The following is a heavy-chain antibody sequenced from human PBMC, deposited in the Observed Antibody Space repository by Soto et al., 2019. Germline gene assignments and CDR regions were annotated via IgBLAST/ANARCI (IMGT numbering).Heavy chain of an antibody. CDR3: AREGSYSAYNFAHGIQLWSFDF. V-gene: IGHV4-4*07. Sequence: PXGTLSLTCTVSGGSINTFYWSWVRQPPGKGLEWIGRIFSSGSTSFNPSLESRVAMSVDTSKNHFSLNLSSVTAADMAVYYCAREGSYSAYNFAHGIQLWSFDFWGQGALVTVSS. J-gene: IGHJ4*02. CDR2: IFSSGST. CDR1: GGSINTFY. D-gene: IGHD5-12*01.